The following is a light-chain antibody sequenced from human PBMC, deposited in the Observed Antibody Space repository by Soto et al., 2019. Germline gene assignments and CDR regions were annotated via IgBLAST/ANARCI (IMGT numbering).Light chain of an antibody. CDR3: LLYVGNGISV. CDR1: SGSVSTSSY. Sequence: QAVVTQEPSFSVSPGGTVTLTCGLTSGSVSTSSYPSWYQQTPGQPPRTLIYSTNSRSSGVPDRFSGSILGNKAALTITGAQADDESDYYCLLYVGNGISVFGGGTQLTVL. J-gene: IGLJ3*02. V-gene: IGLV8-61*01. CDR2: STN.